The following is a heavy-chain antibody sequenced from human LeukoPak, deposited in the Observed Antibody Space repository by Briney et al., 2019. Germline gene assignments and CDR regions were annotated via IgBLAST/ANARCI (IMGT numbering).Heavy chain of an antibody. CDR2: INQDGSKK. J-gene: IGHJ3*02. CDR3: AGTWSLYDAFDI. CDR1: EFTFSSYW. V-gene: IGHV3-7*01. Sequence: GGSLRLSCAASEFTFSSYWMSWVRQAPGKGLEWVANINQDGSKKYSVDSVKGRFTISRDNAKNSLYLQMNSLRAGDTAVYYCAGTWSLYDAFDIWGQGTMVTVSS. D-gene: IGHD6-13*01.